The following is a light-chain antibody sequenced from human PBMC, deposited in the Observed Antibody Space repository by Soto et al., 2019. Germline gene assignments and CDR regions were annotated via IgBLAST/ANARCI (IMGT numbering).Light chain of an antibody. CDR1: QSVSSY. V-gene: IGKV3-11*01. CDR3: QQRGSWPPFT. J-gene: IGKJ3*01. CDR2: DAS. Sequence: EIVMTQSPATLSVSPGERATLSCRASQSVSSYLAWYQQKPGQAPRLLIYDASNRATGIPARFSGSGSGTDFTLTINSLEPEDFAVYYCQQRGSWPPFTFGPGTKVDIK.